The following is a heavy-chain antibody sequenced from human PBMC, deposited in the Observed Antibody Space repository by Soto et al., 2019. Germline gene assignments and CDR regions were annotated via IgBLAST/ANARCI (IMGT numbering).Heavy chain of an antibody. D-gene: IGHD1-26*01. Sequence: EVQLLESGGGLVQPGGSLRLSCAASGFTFSSYAMSWVRQAPGKGLEWVSAIRGSGGSTYYADSVKGRFTSSRDNSKNTLYLQMNRLRAEDTAVYYCDRELLLYYSYGMDVWGQGTTVTVSS. CDR1: GFTFSSYA. CDR2: IRGSGGST. CDR3: DRELLLYYSYGMDV. J-gene: IGHJ6*02. V-gene: IGHV3-23*01.